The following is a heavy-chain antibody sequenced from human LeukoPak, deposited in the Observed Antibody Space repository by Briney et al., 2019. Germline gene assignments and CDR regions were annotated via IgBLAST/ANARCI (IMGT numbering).Heavy chain of an antibody. CDR1: GFTFSSYA. CDR2: ISGSGGST. CDR3: ASSPYSSGWYLLDY. D-gene: IGHD6-19*01. Sequence: PGGPLRLSCAASGFTFSSYAMSWVRQAPGKGLEWVSAISGSGGSTYYADSVKGRFTISRDNSKNTLYLQMNSLRAEDTAVYYCASSPYSSGWYLLDYWGQGTLVTVSS. V-gene: IGHV3-23*01. J-gene: IGHJ4*02.